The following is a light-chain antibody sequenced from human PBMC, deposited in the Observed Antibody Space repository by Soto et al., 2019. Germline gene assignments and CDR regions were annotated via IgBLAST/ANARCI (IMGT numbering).Light chain of an antibody. CDR2: GAS. Sequence: EIVMTQSPATLSVSPGERATLSCRASQSVSSNLAWYQQKPGQAPRLLIYGASTRATGIPARFSGSGSGTEFTLTISSPQYEDSAVYYCQQYNNWPPITFGQGTRLEIK. J-gene: IGKJ5*01. CDR3: QQYNNWPPIT. CDR1: QSVSSN. V-gene: IGKV3-15*01.